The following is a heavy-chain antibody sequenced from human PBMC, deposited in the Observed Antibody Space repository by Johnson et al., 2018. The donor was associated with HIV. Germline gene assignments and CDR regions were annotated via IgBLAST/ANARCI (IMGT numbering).Heavy chain of an antibody. Sequence: MQLVESGGNLVQPGGSLRLSCAASGFSVSNYYMSWVRQAPGKGLEWVSVLFSDGTTYYADSVKGRFTISRDNSKNTLFLQMNSLRAEDTAVFYCARACRDGYTCDVYDIWGQGTMVTVSS. D-gene: IGHD5-24*01. CDR2: LFSDGTT. CDR3: ARACRDGYTCDVYDI. CDR1: GFSVSNYY. V-gene: IGHV3-66*01. J-gene: IGHJ3*02.